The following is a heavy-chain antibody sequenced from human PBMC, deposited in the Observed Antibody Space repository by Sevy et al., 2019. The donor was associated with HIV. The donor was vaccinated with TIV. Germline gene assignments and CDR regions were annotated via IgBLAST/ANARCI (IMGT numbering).Heavy chain of an antibody. D-gene: IGHD1-26*01. CDR1: GFTFSDYY. V-gene: IGHV3-11*01. CDR3: ARDQGGSYEFYYYGMDV. CDR2: ISSSGSTI. J-gene: IGHJ6*02. Sequence: GGSLRLSCAASGFTFSDYYMSWIRQAPGKGLEWVSYISSSGSTIDYADSVKGRFTISRDNAKNSLYLQMNSLRAEDRAVYYCARDQGGSYEFYYYGMDVWGQGTTVTVSS.